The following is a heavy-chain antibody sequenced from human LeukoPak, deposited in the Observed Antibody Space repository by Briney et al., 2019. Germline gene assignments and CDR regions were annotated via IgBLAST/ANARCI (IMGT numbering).Heavy chain of an antibody. V-gene: IGHV3-9*01. D-gene: IGHD6-19*01. Sequence: GGSLRLSCAASGFTFDDYAMYWGRHAPGNGLEWVSGISWNSGSIGNADSVKGRLTISRDNEKNSLYLQTNSLRAEDTALYYCAKDRDSIAVAGTIFDYWRQGSKVAVPS. CDR2: ISWNSGSI. CDR3: AKDRDSIAVAGTIFDY. CDR1: GFTFDDYA. J-gene: IGHJ4*02.